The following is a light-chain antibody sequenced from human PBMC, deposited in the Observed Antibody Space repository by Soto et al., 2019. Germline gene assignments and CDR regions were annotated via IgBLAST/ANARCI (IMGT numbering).Light chain of an antibody. CDR1: QDINNY. Sequence: DILLTQSPSSLSAPVGDRVTITCQASQDINNYLNWYQQNPGNAPKLLIFDANNLETGVPSWFSVIRYLTPYSLTISSRQPEDFATDYWHQYDSLPPNFVQCTRLEIK. CDR2: DAN. CDR3: HQYDSLPPN. V-gene: IGKV1-33*01. J-gene: IGKJ5*01.